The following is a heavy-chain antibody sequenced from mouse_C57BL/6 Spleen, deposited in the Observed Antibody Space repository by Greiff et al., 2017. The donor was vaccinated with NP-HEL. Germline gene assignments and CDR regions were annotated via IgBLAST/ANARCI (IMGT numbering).Heavy chain of an antibody. J-gene: IGHJ4*01. CDR2: IYPGDGDT. CDR1: GYAFSSYW. Sequence: QVQLQQSGAELVKPGASVKISCKASGYAFSSYWMNWVKQRPGKGLEWIGQIYPGDGDTNYNGKFKGKATLTADKFSSTPYMQLSSLTSEDSAVYFCARWGNWDWGDYWGQGTSVTVSS. V-gene: IGHV1-80*01. D-gene: IGHD4-1*01. CDR3: ARWGNWDWGDY.